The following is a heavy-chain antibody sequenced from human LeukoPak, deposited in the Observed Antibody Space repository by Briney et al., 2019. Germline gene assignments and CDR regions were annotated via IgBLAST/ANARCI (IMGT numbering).Heavy chain of an antibody. CDR3: ARVTLPNDYSSAGYYYYMDV. D-gene: IGHD4-11*01. Sequence: GASVKVSCKASGYAFTNYGITWVRQAPGQGLEWMGRIIPILGIANYAQKFQGRVTITADKSTSTAYMELSSLRSEDTAVYYCARVTLPNDYSSAGYYYYMDVWGKGTTVTVSS. V-gene: IGHV1-69*04. CDR2: IIPILGIA. CDR1: GYAFTNYG. J-gene: IGHJ6*03.